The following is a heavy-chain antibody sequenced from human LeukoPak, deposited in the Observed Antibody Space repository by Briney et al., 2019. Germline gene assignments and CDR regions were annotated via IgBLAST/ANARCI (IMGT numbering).Heavy chain of an antibody. CDR3: TRQGEWFGAFDY. J-gene: IGHJ4*02. CDR2: IRSKANSYAT. D-gene: IGHD3-10*01. V-gene: IGHV3-73*01. Sequence: GGSLRLSCAASGFTFSGSAMHWVRQASGKGLEWVGRIRSKANSYATAYAASVKGRFTISGDDSKNTAYLQMNSLKTEDTAVYYCTRQGEWFGAFDYWGQGTLVTVSS. CDR1: GFTFSGSA.